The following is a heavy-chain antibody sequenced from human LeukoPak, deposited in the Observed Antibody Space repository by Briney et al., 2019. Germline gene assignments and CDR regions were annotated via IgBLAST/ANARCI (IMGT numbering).Heavy chain of an antibody. V-gene: IGHV3-30*02. Sequence: GGSLRLSCAASGFTFSSYSMNWVRQAPGKGLEWVAIIRYDGTNKYYADSVKDRFTISRDNSKNTLFLQMNSLRAEDTAVYYCGKGMRGTWDYWGQGTLVTVSS. CDR1: GFTFSSYS. CDR2: IRYDGTNK. CDR3: GKGMRGTWDY. D-gene: IGHD1-1*01. J-gene: IGHJ4*02.